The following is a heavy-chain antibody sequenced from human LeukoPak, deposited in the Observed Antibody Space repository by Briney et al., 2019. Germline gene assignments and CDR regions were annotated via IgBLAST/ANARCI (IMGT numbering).Heavy chain of an antibody. CDR1: GDSISTYY. CDR3: ARGRVTNYDFWSGYSGDAFDI. J-gene: IGHJ3*02. Sequence: PSETLSLTCTVSGDSISTYYWSWIRQPAGKGLEWIGRIYTSGSTNYNPSLKSRVTMSIDTSKNQFSLKLTSVTAADTAVYYWARGRVTNYDFWSGYSGDAFDIWGQGTMVTVSS. CDR2: IYTSGST. D-gene: IGHD3-3*01. V-gene: IGHV4-4*07.